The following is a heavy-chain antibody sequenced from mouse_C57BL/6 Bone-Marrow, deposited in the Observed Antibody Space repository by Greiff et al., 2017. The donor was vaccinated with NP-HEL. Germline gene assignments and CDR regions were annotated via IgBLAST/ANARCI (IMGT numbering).Heavy chain of an antibody. CDR3: ARGDYGSSYEYFDV. V-gene: IGHV5-16*01. CDR2: INYDGSST. Sequence: EVKVVESEGGLVQPGSSMKLSCTASGFTFSDYYMAWVRQVPEKGLEWVANINYDGSSTYYLDSLKSRFIISRDNAKNILYLQMSSLKSEDTATYYCARGDYGSSYEYFDVWGTGTTVTVSS. J-gene: IGHJ1*03. D-gene: IGHD1-1*01. CDR1: GFTFSDYY.